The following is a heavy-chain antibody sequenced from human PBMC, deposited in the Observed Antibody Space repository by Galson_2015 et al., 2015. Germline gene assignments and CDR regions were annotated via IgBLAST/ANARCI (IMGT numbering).Heavy chain of an antibody. CDR1: GFTFSNYW. J-gene: IGHJ4*02. V-gene: IGHV3-48*02. D-gene: IGHD2-15*01. CDR2: ISSSSSTI. CDR3: AREPYCSGGSCYGFDY. Sequence: SLRLSCAASGFTFSNYWMNWVRQAPGKGLEWVSYISSSSSTIYYADSVKGRFTISRDNAKNSLYLQMNSLRDEDTAVYYCAREPYCSGGSCYGFDYWGQGTLVTVSS.